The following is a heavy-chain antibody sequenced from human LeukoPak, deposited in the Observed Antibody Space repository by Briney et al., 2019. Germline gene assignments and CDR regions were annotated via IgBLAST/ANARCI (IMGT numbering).Heavy chain of an antibody. J-gene: IGHJ3*02. Sequence: PSETLSLTCKVSGGSISSHYWSWIRQPPGKRLEWIGYIHYSGSTNYNPSLKSRITISVDTSKTQFSLKLSSVTAADTAVYYCAGEGDLGGAFDIWGRGTMATVFS. D-gene: IGHD3-16*01. CDR3: AGEGDLGGAFDI. V-gene: IGHV4-59*11. CDR2: IHYSGST. CDR1: GGSISSHY.